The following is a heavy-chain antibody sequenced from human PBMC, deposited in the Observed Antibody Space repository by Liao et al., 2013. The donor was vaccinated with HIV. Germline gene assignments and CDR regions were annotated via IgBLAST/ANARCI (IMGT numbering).Heavy chain of an antibody. Sequence: QVQLQESGPGLVKPSETLSLTCTVSGGSINNHYWNWIRQPAGRGLEWIGRIYTSGNTNYNPSLKSRVTMSVDTSKNQFSLKLTSVTAADTAVYYCAARITISGVAIPHALDVWGRRDNVAVSS. CDR3: AARITISGVAIPHALDV. V-gene: IGHV4-4*07. J-gene: IGHJ3*01. CDR2: IYTSGNT. CDR1: GGSINNHY. D-gene: IGHD3-3*01.